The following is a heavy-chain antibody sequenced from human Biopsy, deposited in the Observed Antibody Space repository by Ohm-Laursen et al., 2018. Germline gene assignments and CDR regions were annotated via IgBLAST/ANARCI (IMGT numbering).Heavy chain of an antibody. D-gene: IGHD3-22*01. CDR2: INHSGRT. Sequence: GTLSLTCAVYGESFNGYYWSWIRQTPGKGLESIGEINHSGRTNYNPSLKSRVTISVGTFKNQFSLKVRFVTAADTAVYYCVRGVDYYDPYHYYALDDWGQGTTVTVSS. CDR1: GESFNGYY. CDR3: VRGVDYYDPYHYYALDD. J-gene: IGHJ6*02. V-gene: IGHV4-34*01.